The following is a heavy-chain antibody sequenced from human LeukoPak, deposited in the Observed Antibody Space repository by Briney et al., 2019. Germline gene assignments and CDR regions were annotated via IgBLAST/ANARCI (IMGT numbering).Heavy chain of an antibody. J-gene: IGHJ5*02. CDR1: GYTFTGYY. Sequence: ASVKVSCKASGYTFTGYYMHWVRQAPGQGLEWMGWINPNSGGTNYAQKFQGRVTMTRDASISAAYMELSRLRSDDTAVYYCARGYAYCSGGSCYSGWFDPWGQGTPGHRLL. D-gene: IGHD2-15*01. CDR3: ARGYAYCSGGSCYSGWFDP. V-gene: IGHV1-2*02. CDR2: INPNSGGT.